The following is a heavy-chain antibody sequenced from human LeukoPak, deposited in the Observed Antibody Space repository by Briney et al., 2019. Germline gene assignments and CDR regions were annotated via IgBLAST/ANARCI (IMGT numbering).Heavy chain of an antibody. CDR3: ATVNRRGYSGYDTKYYYYYGMDV. V-gene: IGHV1-24*01. CDR2: FDPEDGET. Sequence: ASVKVSCKVSGYTLTELSMHWVRQAPGKGLEWMGGFDPEDGETIYAQKFQGRVTMTEDTSTDTAYMELSSLRSEDTAVYYCATVNRRGYSGYDTKYYYYYGMDVWGQGTTVTVSS. CDR1: GYTLTELS. D-gene: IGHD5-12*01. J-gene: IGHJ6*02.